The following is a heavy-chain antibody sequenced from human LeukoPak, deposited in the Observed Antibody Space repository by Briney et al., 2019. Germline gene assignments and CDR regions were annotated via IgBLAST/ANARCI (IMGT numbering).Heavy chain of an antibody. CDR1: EFTFNNYA. CDR2: ITGSGGDT. Sequence: PGGSLRLSCAASEFTFNNYAMSWVRQAPGKGLEWVSAITGSGGDTFHADSVKGRFTISRDNSKNMLYLQMNNLRAEDTAVYYCAKDRGNIYGSPVYWGQGTLVTVSS. V-gene: IGHV3-23*01. J-gene: IGHJ4*02. CDR3: AKDRGNIYGSPVY. D-gene: IGHD4-17*01.